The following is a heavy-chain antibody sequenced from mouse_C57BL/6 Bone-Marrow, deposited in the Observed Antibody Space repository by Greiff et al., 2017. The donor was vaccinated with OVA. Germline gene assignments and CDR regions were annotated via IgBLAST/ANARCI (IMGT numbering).Heavy chain of an antibody. J-gene: IGHJ3*01. CDR1: GYSFTDYN. V-gene: IGHV1-39*01. Sequence: EVQLQQSGPELVKPGASVKISCKASGYSFTDYNMTWVKQSNGQSLEWIGVINPNYGTTSFNQKFKGKATLTVDQSSSTAYMPLNSLTSEDSAVYYCSYTRTLFAYWGQGTLVTVSA. D-gene: IGHD1-1*01. CDR2: INPNYGTT. CDR3: SYTRTLFAY.